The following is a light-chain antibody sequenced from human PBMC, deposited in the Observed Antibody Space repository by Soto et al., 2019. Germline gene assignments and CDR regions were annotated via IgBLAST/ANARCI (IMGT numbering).Light chain of an antibody. CDR3: QVWDTNSDHVV. CDR2: DDI. Sequence: SYELTQPPSVSVAPGQTARITCGGDNIGGQSVHWYQQRPGQAPVVVGYDDIDRPSGLPERFSGSNSGNTATLTISRVEAGDEADYYCQVWDTNSDHVVFGGGTKLTVL. J-gene: IGLJ2*01. CDR1: NIGGQS. V-gene: IGLV3-21*02.